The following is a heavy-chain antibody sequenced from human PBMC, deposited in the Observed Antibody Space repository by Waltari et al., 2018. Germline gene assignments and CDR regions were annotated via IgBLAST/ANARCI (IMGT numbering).Heavy chain of an antibody. CDR3: AKGTYFLTIFGVTITDL. CDR1: GFPFRSSG. J-gene: IGHJ5*02. Sequence: QVHLVESGGGVVEPGGSLRLSCEGSGFPFRSSGIHWFRQPPGKGLEWVAFINHDESSENYGDSVKGRFTISRDNSKNTLYLQMNSLRAEDTAVYYCAKGTYFLTIFGVTITDLWGQGTLVTVSS. V-gene: IGHV3-30*02. CDR2: INHDESSE. D-gene: IGHD3-3*01.